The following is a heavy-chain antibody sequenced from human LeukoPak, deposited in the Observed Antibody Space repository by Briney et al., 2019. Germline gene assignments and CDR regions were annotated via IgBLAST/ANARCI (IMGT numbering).Heavy chain of an antibody. J-gene: IGHJ4*02. V-gene: IGHV1-2*06. CDR1: GYTFTGYY. D-gene: IGHD5-18*01. CDR3: ATLYSYGYFDY. CDR2: INPNSGGT. Sequence: VASVKVSCKASGYTFTGYYMHWVRQAPGQGLEWMGRINPNSGGTNYAQKFQGRVTMTWDTSISTAYMELSRLRSDDTAVYYCATLYSYGYFDYWGQGTLVTVSS.